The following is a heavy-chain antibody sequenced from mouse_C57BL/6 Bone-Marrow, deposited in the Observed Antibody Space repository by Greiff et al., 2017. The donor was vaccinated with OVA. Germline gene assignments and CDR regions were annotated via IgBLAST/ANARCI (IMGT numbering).Heavy chain of an antibody. CDR3: ERGYYYGSSYGYFDV. V-gene: IGHV5-17*01. D-gene: IGHD1-1*01. CDR1: GFTFSDYG. J-gene: IGHJ1*03. Sequence: EVMLVESGGGLVKPGGSLKLSCAASGFTFSDYGMHWVRQAPEKGLEWVAYISSGSSTIYYADTVKGRFTISRDNAKNTLFLQLTSLRSEDTAVYYCERGYYYGSSYGYFDVWGTGTTVTVSS. CDR2: ISSGSSTI.